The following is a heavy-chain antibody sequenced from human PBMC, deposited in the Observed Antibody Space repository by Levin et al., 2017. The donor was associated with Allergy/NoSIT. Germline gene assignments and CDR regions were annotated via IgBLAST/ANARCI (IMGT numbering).Heavy chain of an antibody. J-gene: IGHJ6*02. V-gene: IGHV1-8*01. CDR3: ARRCSSTSCRHRGYYYYGMDV. Sequence: ASVKVSCKASGYTFTSYDINWVRQATGQGLEWMGWMNPNSGNTGYAQKFQGRVTMTRNTSISTAYMELSSLRSEDTAVYYCARRCSSTSCRHRGYYYYGMDVWGQGTTVTVSS. CDR2: MNPNSGNT. CDR1: GYTFTSYD. D-gene: IGHD2-2*01.